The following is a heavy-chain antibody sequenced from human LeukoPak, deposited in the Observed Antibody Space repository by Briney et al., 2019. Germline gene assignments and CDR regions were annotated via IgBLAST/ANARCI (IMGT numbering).Heavy chain of an antibody. V-gene: IGHV4-59*01. CDR3: ARNYCTGGSCYVNDY. CDR2: IYYMGST. D-gene: IGHD2-15*01. CDR1: GGSISVYF. J-gene: IGHJ4*02. Sequence: PSETLSLTCSVSGGSISVYFWTWIRQTPGRGLEWIGYIYYMGSTNYNPPLKSRVTRSIDTSKNQFSLKLTSVTAADTAVYYCARNYCTGGSCYVNDYWGQGTLVTVSS.